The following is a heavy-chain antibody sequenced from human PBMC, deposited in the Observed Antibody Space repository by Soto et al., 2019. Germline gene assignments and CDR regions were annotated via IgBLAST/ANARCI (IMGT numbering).Heavy chain of an antibody. CDR3: ARGRYYFWSGRRDNLFDT. CDR1: GGSFSGYY. J-gene: IGHJ5*02. Sequence: PSETLSLTCAVYGGSFSGYYWSWIRQPPGKGLEWIGEINHSGSTNYNPSLKSRVAISVDTSKNQFSLKLSSVTAADTAVYYCARGRYYFWSGRRDNLFDTCGQGSLVTVSS. D-gene: IGHD3-3*01. V-gene: IGHV4-34*01. CDR2: INHSGST.